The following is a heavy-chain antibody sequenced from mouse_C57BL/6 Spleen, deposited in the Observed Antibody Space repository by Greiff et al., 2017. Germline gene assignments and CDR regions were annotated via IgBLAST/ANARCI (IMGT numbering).Heavy chain of an antibody. CDR3: ARRYDYDAWFAY. J-gene: IGHJ3*01. CDR1: GYSFTGHY. D-gene: IGHD2-4*01. CDR2: INPSTGGT. Sequence: EVHLVESGPELVKPGASVKISCTASGYSFTGHYMNWVKQSPEKSLEWIGEINPSTGGTTYNQQFKAKATLTVDKSSSTAYMQLKSLTSEDSAVYYCARRYDYDAWFAYWGQGTLVTVSA. V-gene: IGHV1-42*01.